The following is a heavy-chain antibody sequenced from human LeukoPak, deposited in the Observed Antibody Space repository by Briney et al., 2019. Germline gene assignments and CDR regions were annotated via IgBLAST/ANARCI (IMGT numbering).Heavy chain of an antibody. V-gene: IGHV1-58*01. J-gene: IGHJ3*02. CDR2: IVVGSGNT. D-gene: IGHD1-26*01. Sequence: ASVKVSCKASGFTFSSSAVQWVRQARGQRLEWIGWIVVGSGNTNHAQKFQERVTISWDMSTNTAHMELSSLSFEDTAVYYCAAATGATAGSYAFDIWGQGTMVTVSS. CDR1: GFTFSSSA. CDR3: AAATGATAGSYAFDI.